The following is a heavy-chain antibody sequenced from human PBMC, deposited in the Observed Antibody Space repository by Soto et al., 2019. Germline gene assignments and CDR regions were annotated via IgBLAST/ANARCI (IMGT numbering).Heavy chain of an antibody. V-gene: IGHV1-18*01. CDR1: GYTFTSYD. J-gene: IGHJ4*02. CDR2: VSTYDGNT. Sequence: QVQLVQSGAEVKKPGASVKVSCKASGYTFTSYDINWVRQAPGQGLEWMGWVSTYDGNTQYAQKFQGRITMTTDTSTNTVYLELRSLTSDDTAVYYCARDEEDANLMIVVLPGDYWGQGTLVSVSS. D-gene: IGHD2-21*01. CDR3: ARDEEDANLMIVVLPGDY.